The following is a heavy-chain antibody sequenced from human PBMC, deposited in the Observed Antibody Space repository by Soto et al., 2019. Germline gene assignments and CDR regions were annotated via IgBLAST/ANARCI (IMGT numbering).Heavy chain of an antibody. CDR2: ISPDGNER. J-gene: IGHJ3*01. Sequence: EVQLVESGGGLVHPGQSRRLSCEASGFRLSAYWVDWVRQAPGKGLEGVGNISPDGNERYYVDSMRGRFTLSRDNAKQSVYLQMNSLRVADTCVYYWARGIYRSTYDVLDLWGRGTLVTVSS. V-gene: IGHV3-7*01. CDR3: ARGIYRSTYDVLDL. D-gene: IGHD2-2*01. CDR1: GFRLSAYW.